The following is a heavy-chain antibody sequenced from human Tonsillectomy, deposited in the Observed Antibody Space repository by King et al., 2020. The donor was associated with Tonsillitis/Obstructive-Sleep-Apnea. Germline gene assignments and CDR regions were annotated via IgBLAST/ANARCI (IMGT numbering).Heavy chain of an antibody. Sequence: VQLVESGGAVVRPGGSLRLSCTASGFTFDDYAMSWVRQVPGKGLEWVSGINWNGGSTGYADSVKGRFTISRDNAKNSLFLQMNSLRVEDTALYYCAKDSPGTNYFAYWGLGTLVTVSS. CDR1: GFTFDDYA. CDR3: AKDSPGTNYFAY. CDR2: INWNGGST. V-gene: IGHV3-20*04. D-gene: IGHD1-1*01. J-gene: IGHJ4*02.